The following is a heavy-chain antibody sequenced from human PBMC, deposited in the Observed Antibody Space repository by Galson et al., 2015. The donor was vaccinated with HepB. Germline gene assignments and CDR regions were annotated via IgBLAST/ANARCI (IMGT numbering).Heavy chain of an antibody. CDR3: ARVEAQLLFLKGRYYYHGMDV. Sequence: SLRLSCAASGFIFSTYWMDWVRQAPGKELEWVANIKEDGSEKNYVDSVKGRFTISRDNSKNTVYLQMNSLRPEDTAVYYCARVEAQLLFLKGRYYYHGMDVWGQGTTVTVSS. D-gene: IGHD2-2*01. CDR2: IKEDGSEK. V-gene: IGHV3-7*02. J-gene: IGHJ6*02. CDR1: GFIFSTYW.